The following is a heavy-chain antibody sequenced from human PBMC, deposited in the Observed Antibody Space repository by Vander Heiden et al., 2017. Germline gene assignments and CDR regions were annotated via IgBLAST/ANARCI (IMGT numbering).Heavy chain of an antibody. J-gene: IGHJ4*02. CDR1: GFTLRSFG. Sequence: QVQLVESGGGVVQPGRSLRLSCAASGFTLRSFGMHWGRQAPGKGLEWLAVISYDGDNIKYVDSVKGRFTVSRDNSNNTLYLQMNSLSAEDTAVYYCVKDRSSTWYGEDYWGQGTLVTVSS. V-gene: IGHV3-30*18. CDR3: VKDRSSTWYGEDY. D-gene: IGHD3-10*01. CDR2: ISYDGDNI.